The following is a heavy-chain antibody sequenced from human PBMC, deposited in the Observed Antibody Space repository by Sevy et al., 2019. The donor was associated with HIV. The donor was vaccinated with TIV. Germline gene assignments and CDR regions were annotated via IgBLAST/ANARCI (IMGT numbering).Heavy chain of an antibody. Sequence: SETLSLTCTVSGGSISSYYWSWIRQPPGKGLEWIGYIYYSGSTNYNPSLKSRVTISVDTSKNQFSLKLSSVTAADTAVYYCARVNGYGEGAFDIWGQGTMVTVSS. CDR3: ARVNGYGEGAFDI. V-gene: IGHV4-59*01. D-gene: IGHD3-10*01. J-gene: IGHJ3*02. CDR2: IYYSGST. CDR1: GGSISSYY.